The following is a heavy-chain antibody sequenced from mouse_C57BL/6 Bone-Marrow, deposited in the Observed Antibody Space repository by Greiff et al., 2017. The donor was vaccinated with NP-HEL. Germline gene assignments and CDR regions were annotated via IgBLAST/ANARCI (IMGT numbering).Heavy chain of an antibody. CDR2: INPSNGGT. V-gene: IGHV1-53*01. J-gene: IGHJ4*01. D-gene: IGHD1-1*01. Sequence: QVHVKQPGTELVKPGASVKLSCKASGYTFTSYWMHWVKQRPGQGLEWIGNINPSNGGTNYNEKFKSKATLTVDKSSSTAYMQLSSLTSEDSAVYYCARYRDYYGDAMDYWGQGTSVTVSS. CDR1: GYTFTSYW. CDR3: ARYRDYYGDAMDY.